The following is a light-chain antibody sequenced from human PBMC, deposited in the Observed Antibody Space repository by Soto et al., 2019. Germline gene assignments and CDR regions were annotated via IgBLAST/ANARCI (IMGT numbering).Light chain of an antibody. CDR1: QSVSNY. CDR3: QQYHHWPPIT. J-gene: IGKJ5*01. V-gene: IGKV3D-15*01. Sequence: EIVLTQSPAPLSLSPGGRATLSCRASQSVSNYLAWYQQKPGQAPRLLIYDASNRATGIPARFSGSGSGTEFTLTISSLQSEDFAVYYCQQYHHWPPITFGQGTRLEI. CDR2: DAS.